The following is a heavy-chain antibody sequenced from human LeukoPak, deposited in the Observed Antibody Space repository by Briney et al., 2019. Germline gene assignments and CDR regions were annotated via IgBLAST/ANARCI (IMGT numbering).Heavy chain of an antibody. CDR1: GGSMSPYH. Sequence: PSETLSLTCTVSGGSMSPYHWGWIRQPPGKGLEWTGYIYYSGSTNYNPSLNSRVTISVDTSKNQFSLKLSSVTAADTAVYYCASHHDYGDYFGYWGQGTLVTVSS. J-gene: IGHJ4*02. CDR2: IYYSGST. D-gene: IGHD4-17*01. V-gene: IGHV4-59*12. CDR3: ASHHDYGDYFGY.